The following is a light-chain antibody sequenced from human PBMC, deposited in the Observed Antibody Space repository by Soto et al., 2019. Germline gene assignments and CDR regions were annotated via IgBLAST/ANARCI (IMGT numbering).Light chain of an antibody. V-gene: IGKV3-20*01. J-gene: IGKJ1*01. CDR2: GAS. Sequence: EFVVTQSPATVSLSPGERATXSCRASQSVRSSYLAWYQQKPGQATRLLMSGASSRATGITDRLSGSGSGTDFTLTISRLEPEDFAVYYCQQYGSSPETFGQGAKADI. CDR3: QQYGSSPET. CDR1: QSVRSSY.